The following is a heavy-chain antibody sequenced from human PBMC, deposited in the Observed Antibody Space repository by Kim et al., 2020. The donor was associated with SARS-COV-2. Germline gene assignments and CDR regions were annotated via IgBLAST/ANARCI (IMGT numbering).Heavy chain of an antibody. V-gene: IGHV4-34*01. Sequence: SETLSLTCAVYGGSFSGYYWSWVRQPPGKGLEWIGEINHSGSTNYNPSLKSRVTISVDTSKNQFSLKLSSVTAADTAVYYCAREGILITFGGVIASTPIDPWGQGTLVTVSP. CDR3: AREGILITFGGVIASTPIDP. D-gene: IGHD3-16*02. CDR2: INHSGST. J-gene: IGHJ5*02. CDR1: GGSFSGYY.